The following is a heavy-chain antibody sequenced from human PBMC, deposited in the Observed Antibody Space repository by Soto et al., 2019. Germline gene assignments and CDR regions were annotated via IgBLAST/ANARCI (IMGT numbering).Heavy chain of an antibody. D-gene: IGHD3-22*01. V-gene: IGHV4-30-4*01. CDR1: GGSISSGDYY. J-gene: IGHJ4*02. CDR2: IYYSGST. Sequence: TSETLSLTCTVSGGSISSGDYYWSWIRQPPGKGLEWIGYIYYSGSTYYNPSLKSRVTISVDTSKNQFSLKLSSVTAADTAVYYCARFDGRYDSSGYYFDYWGQGTLVTVSS. CDR3: ARFDGRYDSSGYYFDY.